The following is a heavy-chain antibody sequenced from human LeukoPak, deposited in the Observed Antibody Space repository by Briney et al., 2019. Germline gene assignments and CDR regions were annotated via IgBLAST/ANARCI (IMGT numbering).Heavy chain of an antibody. CDR3: ARDRGYCSSTSCYNFDY. V-gene: IGHV1-69*13. D-gene: IGHD2-2*02. Sequence: SVKVSCKASGGTFSSYAISWVRQAPGQGLEWMGRIIPIFGTANYAQKFQGRVTITADESTSTAYMELSSLRSEDTAVYYCARDRGYCSSTSCYNFDYWGQGTLVTVSS. CDR1: GGTFSSYA. J-gene: IGHJ4*02. CDR2: IIPIFGTA.